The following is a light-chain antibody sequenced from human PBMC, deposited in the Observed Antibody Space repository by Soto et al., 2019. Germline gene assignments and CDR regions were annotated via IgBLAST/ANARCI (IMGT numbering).Light chain of an antibody. J-gene: IGKJ1*01. V-gene: IGKV1-5*03. CDR3: QQYNSYPWT. Sequence: MYQSPSTVSVSKGDRVTITCRASQSISSWLAWYQQKPGKAPKLLIYKASSLESGVPSRFSGSGSGTEFTLTISSLQPDDFATYYCQQYNSYPWTFGQRSNV. CDR2: KAS. CDR1: QSISSW.